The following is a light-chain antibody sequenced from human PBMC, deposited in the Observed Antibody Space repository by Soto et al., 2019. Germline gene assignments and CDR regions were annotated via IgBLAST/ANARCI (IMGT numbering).Light chain of an antibody. CDR3: SSHTSSNTLWV. CDR1: SSDVGGYNY. CDR2: EVN. Sequence: QSVLTQPASTSGSPGQSITISCTGTSSDVGGYNYVSWYQQHPGKAPKLMIYEVNNRPSGVSNRFSGSKSGNTASLTISGLQAEDEEDYYCSSHTSSNTLWVFGGGTKLTVL. J-gene: IGLJ3*02. V-gene: IGLV2-14*01.